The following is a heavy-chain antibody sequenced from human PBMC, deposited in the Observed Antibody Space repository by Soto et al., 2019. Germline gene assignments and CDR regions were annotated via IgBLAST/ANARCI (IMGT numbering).Heavy chain of an antibody. CDR3: ARELHGSGSQKIDY. D-gene: IGHD3-10*01. V-gene: IGHV1-69*04. CDR1: GGTFSSYT. CDR2: IIPILGIA. Sequence: ASVKVSCKASGGTFSSYTISWVRQAPGQGLEWMGRIIPILGIANYAQKFQGRVTITADKSTSTAYMELSSLRSEDTAVYYCARELHGSGSQKIDYWGQGTLVTVSS. J-gene: IGHJ4*02.